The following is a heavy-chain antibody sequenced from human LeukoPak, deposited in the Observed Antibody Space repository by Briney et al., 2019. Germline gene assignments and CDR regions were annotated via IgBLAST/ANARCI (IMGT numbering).Heavy chain of an antibody. CDR3: ARPNRGYCSSTSCRDAFDI. CDR2: IYYSGST. D-gene: IGHD2-2*01. Sequence: SETLSLTCTVSGGSISSGDYYWSWIRQPPGKGLEWIGYIYYSGSTYYNPSLKSRVTISVDTSKNQFSLKLSSVTAADTAVYYCARPNRGYCSSTSCRDAFDIWGQGTMVTVSS. J-gene: IGHJ3*02. CDR1: GGSISSGDYY. V-gene: IGHV4-30-4*08.